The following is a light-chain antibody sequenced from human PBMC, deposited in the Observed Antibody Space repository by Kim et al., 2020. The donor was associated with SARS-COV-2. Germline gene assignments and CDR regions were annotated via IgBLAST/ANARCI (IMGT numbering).Light chain of an antibody. CDR2: DAS. CDR3: QQYESYSPT. CDR1: QSISGS. Sequence: ASGGARVTITCRARQSISGSLAWDQQKPGKAPKLLISDASSLESGVPSRFSGSGSGTEFTLPITSLQPDDFATYYCQQYESYSPTFGQGTKVDIK. V-gene: IGKV1-5*01. J-gene: IGKJ1*01.